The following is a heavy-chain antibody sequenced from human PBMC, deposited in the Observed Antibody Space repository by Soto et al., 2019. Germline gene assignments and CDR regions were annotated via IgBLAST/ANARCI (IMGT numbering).Heavy chain of an antibody. D-gene: IGHD5-12*01. CDR3: ARAHSGYDPLGMDV. V-gene: IGHV4-61*01. Sequence: QVQLQESGPGLVKPSETLSLTCTVSGGSVISGSYYWSWIRQPPGKGLEWVGCISDTGSGAYNPSLKSRVTISVHTSKRQFSLRLNSVTAADTAVYYCARAHSGYDPLGMDVWGQGTTVTV. J-gene: IGHJ6*02. CDR1: GGSVISGSYY. CDR2: ISDTGSG.